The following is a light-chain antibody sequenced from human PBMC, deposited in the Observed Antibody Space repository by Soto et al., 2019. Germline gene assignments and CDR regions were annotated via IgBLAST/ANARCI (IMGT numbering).Light chain of an antibody. V-gene: IGLV2-8*01. J-gene: IGLJ1*01. CDR2: EVV. CDR3: KSYAGSNTYV. CDR1: KNDVGFYDL. Sequence: QSVLTQPPSASGSPGQSVTISCTGTKNDVGFYDLVSWYQHHPGKAPRLIIYEVVQRPSGVPDRFSGSKSGNTASLTVSGLQAADEADYFCKSYAGSNTYVFGSGTKLTVL.